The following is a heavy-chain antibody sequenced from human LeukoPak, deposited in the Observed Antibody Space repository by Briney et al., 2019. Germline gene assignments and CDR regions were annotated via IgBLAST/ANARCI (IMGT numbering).Heavy chain of an antibody. J-gene: IGHJ6*04. D-gene: IGHD3-10*01. Sequence: ASVKVSCKASGGTFSSYAISWVRQAPGQGLEWMGRIIPIFGIANYAQKFQGRVTITADKSTSTAYMELSSLRSEDTAVYYCAREYGSGSYYWFGMDVWGKGTTVTVSS. V-gene: IGHV1-69*04. CDR2: IIPIFGIA. CDR3: AREYGSGSYYWFGMDV. CDR1: GGTFSSYA.